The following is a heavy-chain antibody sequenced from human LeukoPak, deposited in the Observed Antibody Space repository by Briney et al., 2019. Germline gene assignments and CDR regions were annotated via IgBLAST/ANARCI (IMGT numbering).Heavy chain of an antibody. Sequence: GGSLRLSCAAPGFTFSSYGMHCVRQAPGKGLEWVVFIRYEGSYKYYADSVKGRFTISRDNSKNALYLQMNSLRPEDTAVYYCAKDGDVDQWLVRAFDYWGQGTLVTVSS. V-gene: IGHV3-30*02. CDR3: AKDGDVDQWLVRAFDY. D-gene: IGHD6-19*01. CDR2: IRYEGSYK. J-gene: IGHJ4*02. CDR1: GFTFSSYG.